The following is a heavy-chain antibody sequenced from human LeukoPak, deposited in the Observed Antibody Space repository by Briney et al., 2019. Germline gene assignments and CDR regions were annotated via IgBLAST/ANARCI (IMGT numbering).Heavy chain of an antibody. CDR3: ASSLSSMDV. V-gene: IGHV3-21*01. J-gene: IGHJ6*02. CDR1: GFTVSSSY. Sequence: GSLRLSCATSGFTVSSSYLSWVRQAPGKGLEWVSSISSSSSSYIYYADSVKGRFTISRDNAKNSLYLQMNSLRAEDTAVYYCASSLSSMDVWGQGTTVTVSS. CDR2: ISSSSSSYI.